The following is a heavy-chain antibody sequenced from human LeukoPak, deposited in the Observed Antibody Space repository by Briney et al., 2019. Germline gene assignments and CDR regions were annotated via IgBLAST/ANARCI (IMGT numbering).Heavy chain of an antibody. CDR2: INHSGST. V-gene: IGHV4-34*01. CDR3: ARPNIAVAGTASAFDI. CDR1: GGSFSGYY. Sequence: PSETLSLTCVVYGGSFSGYYWSWIRQPPGKGLEWIGEINHSGSTNYNPSLKSRVTISVDTSKNQFSLKLSSVTAADTAVYYCARPNIAVAGTASAFDIWGQGTVVTVSS. D-gene: IGHD6-19*01. J-gene: IGHJ3*02.